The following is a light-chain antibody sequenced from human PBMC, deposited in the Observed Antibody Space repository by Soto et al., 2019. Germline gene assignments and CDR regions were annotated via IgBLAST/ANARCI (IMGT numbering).Light chain of an antibody. CDR1: SSDVGLYNY. CDR3: CSYGGSYTPYV. J-gene: IGLJ1*01. Sequence: QSALTQPRSVSGSPGQSVTISCTGTSSDVGLYNYVSWYQQHPGKAPKLIIYDVSKRPSGVPDRFSGSKSGNTASLTISGLQVEDEGEYFCCSYGGSYTPYVFGTGTKLTVL. CDR2: DVS. V-gene: IGLV2-11*01.